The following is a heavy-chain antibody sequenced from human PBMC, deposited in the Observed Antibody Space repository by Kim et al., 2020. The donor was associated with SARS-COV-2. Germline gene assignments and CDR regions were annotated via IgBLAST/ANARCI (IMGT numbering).Heavy chain of an antibody. J-gene: IGHJ3*02. CDR2: INWNSGTI. CDR1: GFTFADYA. D-gene: IGHD1-20*01. V-gene: IGHV3-9*01. CDR3: AKDRTYMRDAFDI. Sequence: GGSLRLSCAASGFTFADYAMHWVRQPPGKGLEWVSGINWNSGTIDYADSVKGRFTISRDNAKNSLYLQMNSLRAEDTALYYCAKDRTYMRDAFDIWGQGTMVTVFS.